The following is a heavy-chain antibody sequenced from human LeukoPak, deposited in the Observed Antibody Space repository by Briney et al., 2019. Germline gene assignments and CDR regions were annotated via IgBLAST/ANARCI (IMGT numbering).Heavy chain of an antibody. CDR3: ARGGTGLSSSPIID. Sequence: KPSETLSLTCAVYGGSFSGYYWSWLRQPPGKGLEWIGEINHSGSTNYNPSLKSRVTISVDTSKNQFSLKLSSVTAADTAVYYWARGGTGLSSSPIIDWGQGTLVTVSS. D-gene: IGHD6-13*01. J-gene: IGHJ4*02. CDR1: GGSFSGYY. V-gene: IGHV4-34*01. CDR2: INHSGST.